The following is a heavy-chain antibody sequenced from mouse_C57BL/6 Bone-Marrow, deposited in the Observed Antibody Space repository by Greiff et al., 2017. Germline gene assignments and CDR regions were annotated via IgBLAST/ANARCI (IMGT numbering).Heavy chain of an antibody. CDR2: IWSGGST. D-gene: IGHD1-1*01. J-gene: IGHJ3*01. CDR1: GFSLTSYG. Sequence: VQLQQSGPGLVQPSQSLSITCTVSGFSLTSYGVHWVRQSTGKGLEWLGVIWSGGSTDYNAAFISRLSISKDNSKSQVFFKMNSLQADDTAIYYCASPNYYGSSYSFAYWGQGTLVTVAA. CDR3: ASPNYYGSSYSFAY. V-gene: IGHV2-2*01.